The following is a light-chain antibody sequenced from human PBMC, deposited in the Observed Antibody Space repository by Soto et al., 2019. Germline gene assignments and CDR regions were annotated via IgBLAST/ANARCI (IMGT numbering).Light chain of an antibody. V-gene: IGKV3-11*01. Sequence: EIVLTQSPATLSLSPGERATLSCRASQSVSTHLAWYQQKPGQAPRLLIYDASDRAAGIPARFSGSGSGTDFTLTISSLEPEDFAVYYCQQRNNGLTFGGGTKVEIK. CDR2: DAS. CDR3: QQRNNGLT. CDR1: QSVSTH. J-gene: IGKJ4*01.